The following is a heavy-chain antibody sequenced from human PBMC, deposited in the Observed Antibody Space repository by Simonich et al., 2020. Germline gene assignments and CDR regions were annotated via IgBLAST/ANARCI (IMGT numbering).Heavy chain of an antibody. CDR3: ARNGLVGILKAFDI. CDR1: GYTFTGYY. V-gene: IGHV1-2*02. J-gene: IGHJ3*02. Sequence: QVQLVQSGAEVKKPGASVKVSCKASGYTFTGYYMHWVRQAPGQGLEGMGWIDPNSGGTNYAQNVQGRVTMTRDTSISTAYMELSRLRSDDTAVYYCARNGLVGILKAFDIWGQGTMVTVSS. D-gene: IGHD2-21*01. CDR2: IDPNSGGT.